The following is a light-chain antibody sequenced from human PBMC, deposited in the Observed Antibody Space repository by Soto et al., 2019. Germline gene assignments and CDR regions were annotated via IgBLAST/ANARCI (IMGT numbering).Light chain of an antibody. J-gene: IGLJ3*02. Sequence: QSVLTQPPSVSGAPGQRVTISCTGSSSNIGAGYDVHWYQQLPGTAPKLLMYANSHRPSGVPDRFSGSRSGTSASLAITGLQAEDEADYYCSSFAANDNVVFGGGTKLTVL. CDR1: SSNIGAGYD. CDR2: ANS. CDR3: SSFAANDNVV. V-gene: IGLV1-40*01.